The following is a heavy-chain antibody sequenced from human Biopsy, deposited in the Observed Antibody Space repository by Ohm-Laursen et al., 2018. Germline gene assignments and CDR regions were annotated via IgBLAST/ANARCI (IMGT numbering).Heavy chain of an antibody. CDR2: LYHNGHT. Sequence: PSQTLSLTCTVAGGSINSNDYYWGWIRQTPGEGLQWIGSLYHNGHTHENPSLRSRLTLSIDKSKNLFSLRLSSVTAADTAVYYCARHRSSSARNYYHDMDVWGQGTTVTVSS. D-gene: IGHD6-6*01. V-gene: IGHV4-39*01. CDR3: ARHRSSSARNYYHDMDV. J-gene: IGHJ6*02. CDR1: GGSINSNDYY.